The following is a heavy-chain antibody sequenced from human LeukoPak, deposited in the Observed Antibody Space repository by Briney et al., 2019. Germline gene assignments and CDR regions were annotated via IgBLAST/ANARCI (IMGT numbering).Heavy chain of an antibody. J-gene: IGHJ4*02. CDR1: GDTFSSYA. CDR2: VIPIFGTA. Sequence: ASVKVSCKASGDTFSSYAISWVRQAPGQGLEWMGGVIPIFGTANYAQKFQGRVTITADESTSTAYMELSSLRSDDTAVYYCAAIVGSTTIDYWGQGTLVTVSS. CDR3: AAIVGSTTIDY. V-gene: IGHV1-69*13. D-gene: IGHD1-26*01.